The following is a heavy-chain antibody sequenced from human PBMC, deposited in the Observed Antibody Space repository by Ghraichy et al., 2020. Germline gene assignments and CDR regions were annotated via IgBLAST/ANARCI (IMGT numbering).Heavy chain of an antibody. Sequence: GGSLRLSCVASGFNLGDFCMTWIRQAPGKGLEWVSYICSGGNYIHYADSVKGRFTISRDNAKNSLFLQMNSLRADDTAVYYCARDFRNGGSDYWGQGTLVIVSS. J-gene: IGHJ4*02. D-gene: IGHD1-26*01. CDR2: ICSGGNYI. CDR1: GFNLGDFC. CDR3: ARDFRNGGSDY. V-gene: IGHV3-11*01.